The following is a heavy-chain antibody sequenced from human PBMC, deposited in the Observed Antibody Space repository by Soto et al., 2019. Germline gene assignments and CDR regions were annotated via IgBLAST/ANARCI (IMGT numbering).Heavy chain of an antibody. CDR2: IFSNDEK. D-gene: IGHD3-9*01. CDR3: ARDILTGYRWHGMDV. CDR1: GFSLSNARMG. V-gene: IGHV2-26*01. Sequence: QVTLKESGPVLVKPTETLTLTCTVSGFSLSNARMGVSWIRQPPGKALEWLAHIFSNDEKSYSTSLKSRLTSSKDTSKSQVVLTMTTMDPVDTATYYCARDILTGYRWHGMDVWGQGTTVTVSS. J-gene: IGHJ6*02.